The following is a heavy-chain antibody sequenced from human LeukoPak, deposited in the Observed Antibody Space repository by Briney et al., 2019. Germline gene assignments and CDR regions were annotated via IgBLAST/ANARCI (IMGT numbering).Heavy chain of an antibody. CDR2: FYRGETT. V-gene: IGHV3-53*01. J-gene: IGHJ4*02. D-gene: IGHD2-15*01. CDR3: AREVVSIPSYFDS. Sequence: GGSLRLSCVVSGFTVSSSYMYWVRQAPGKGLEWVSFFYRGETTYYAESVRGRFAISRDISKNTLYLLMNSLIPEDTAVYYCAREVVSIPSYFDSWGQGTLVTVSS. CDR1: GFTVSSSY.